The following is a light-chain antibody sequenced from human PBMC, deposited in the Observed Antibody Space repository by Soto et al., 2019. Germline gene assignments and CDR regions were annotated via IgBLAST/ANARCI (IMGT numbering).Light chain of an antibody. V-gene: IGKV1-17*01. Sequence: DIQMTQSPSSLSASVGDRVTITCRASQGIGNDLGWYQQKPGKASKRLIDAASSLQSGVPSRFSGSGSGTEFTLIISSLQPEDFATYSCLQLNSYPLTFGGGTKVEIK. CDR2: AAS. CDR3: LQLNSYPLT. CDR1: QGIGND. J-gene: IGKJ4*01.